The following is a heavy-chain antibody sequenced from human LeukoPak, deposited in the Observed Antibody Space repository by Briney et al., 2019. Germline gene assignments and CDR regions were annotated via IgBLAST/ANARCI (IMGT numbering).Heavy chain of an antibody. V-gene: IGHV3-7*01. Sequence: GGSLRLSCAASGFTFSSYGMHWVRQAPGKGLEWVVNIKQDGGEKYSVDSVKGRFTISRDNAKNSLYLQMNSLRAEDTAVYYCVRDGGPFYFDLWGQGTLVTVSS. CDR2: IKQDGGEK. CDR3: VRDGGPFYFDL. CDR1: GFTFSSYG. J-gene: IGHJ4*02. D-gene: IGHD3-16*01.